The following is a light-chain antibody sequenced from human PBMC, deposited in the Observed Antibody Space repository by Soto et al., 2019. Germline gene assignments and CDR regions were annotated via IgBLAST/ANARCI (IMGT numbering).Light chain of an antibody. CDR3: PQYAASPRT. J-gene: IGKJ1*01. V-gene: IGKV3-20*01. Sequence: EVVLTQSPGTLSLSPRERATLSCRASQSVSNNYLAWYQHKPGQAPRLLIYGASNRAPGIPDRFSGSGSGPHFTLTISRLEPEDFAVYYCPQYAASPRTFGQGTLVEVK. CDR1: QSVSNNY. CDR2: GAS.